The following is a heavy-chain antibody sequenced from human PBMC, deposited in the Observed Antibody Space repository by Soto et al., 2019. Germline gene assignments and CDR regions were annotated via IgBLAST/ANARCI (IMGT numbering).Heavy chain of an antibody. Sequence: EVQLVESGGGLVQPGGSLRLSCAASGFTFSSYWMSWVRQAPGKGLEWVANIKQGGSEKYYVDSVKGRFTISRDNAKNALYLQMNSLRAEDTAVYYCARDRTYYDILTAFDPWGQGTLVTVSS. D-gene: IGHD3-9*01. V-gene: IGHV3-7*04. J-gene: IGHJ5*02. CDR3: ARDRTYYDILTAFDP. CDR1: GFTFSSYW. CDR2: IKQGGSEK.